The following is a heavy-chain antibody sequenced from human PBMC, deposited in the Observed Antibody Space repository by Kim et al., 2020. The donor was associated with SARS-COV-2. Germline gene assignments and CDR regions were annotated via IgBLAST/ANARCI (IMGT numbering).Heavy chain of an antibody. CDR3: ARVSDSSGYYFDF. CDR2: ISTSSSYI. V-gene: IGHV3-21*01. Sequence: GGSLRLSCAASGFTFSTYNMNWVRQAPGKGLEWVSSISTSSSYIYYADSVKGRFTISRDNAKNSLYLLLNSLRADDTAVYYCARVSDSSGYYFDFWGQGTLVAVSS. CDR1: GFTFSTYN. J-gene: IGHJ4*02. D-gene: IGHD3-22*01.